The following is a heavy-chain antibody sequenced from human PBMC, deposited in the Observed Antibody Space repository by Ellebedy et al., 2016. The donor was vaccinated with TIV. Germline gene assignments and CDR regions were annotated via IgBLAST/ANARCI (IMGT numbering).Heavy chain of an antibody. CDR1: GYSFTNYW. CDR3: ARLPTRGYFDWLGYFDY. Sequence: GESLKISCKGSGYSFTNYWIGWVRQMPGKGLEWMGIIYPGDSDTRYSPSFQGQVTISADKSISTAYLQWSSLKASDTAMYYCARLPTRGYFDWLGYFDYWGQGTLVTVSS. V-gene: IGHV5-51*01. CDR2: IYPGDSDT. J-gene: IGHJ4*02. D-gene: IGHD3-9*01.